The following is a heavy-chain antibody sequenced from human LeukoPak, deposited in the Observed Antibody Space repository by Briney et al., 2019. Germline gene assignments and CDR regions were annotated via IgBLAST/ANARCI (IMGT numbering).Heavy chain of an antibody. CDR3: AKELGNPYSSGWDD. CDR2: IWYDGSNK. Sequence: PGVSLRLSCAASGFTFGSYGMHWVRQAPGKGLEWVAVIWYDGSNKYYADSVKGRFTISRDNSKNTLYLQMNSLRAEDTAVYYCAKELGNPYSSGWDDWGQGTLVTVSS. CDR1: GFTFGSYG. J-gene: IGHJ4*02. D-gene: IGHD6-19*01. V-gene: IGHV3-33*06.